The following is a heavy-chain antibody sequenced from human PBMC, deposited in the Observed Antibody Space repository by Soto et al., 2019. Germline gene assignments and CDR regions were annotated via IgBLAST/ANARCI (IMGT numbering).Heavy chain of an antibody. V-gene: IGHV1-8*01. CDR3: GLLRVFEH. CDR2: SNSNSGNS. CDR1: GYTFTSYN. Sequence: ASVKVSCNASGYTFTSYNINWVRQAPGQGLEWVAGSNSNSGNSDHAQKFQGRLTVTRDTSISTACMELSSLRSEDTAVYYCGLLRVFEHRGPGNLVTVSS. D-gene: IGHD3-10*01. J-gene: IGHJ4*02.